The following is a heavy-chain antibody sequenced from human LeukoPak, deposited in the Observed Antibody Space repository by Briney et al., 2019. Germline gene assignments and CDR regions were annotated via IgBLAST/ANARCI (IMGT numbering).Heavy chain of an antibody. J-gene: IGHJ6*02. CDR3: AREVSIASWAPYYYYYYGMDV. D-gene: IGHD5/OR15-5a*01. V-gene: IGHV3-30-3*01. CDR1: GFTFSSYA. Sequence: GGSLRLSCAASGFTFSSYAMHWVRQAPGQRLEWVAVISYDGSNKYYVDSVKGRFTISRDNSKNALYLQMNSLRAEDTAVYYWAREVSIASWAPYYYYYYGMDVWGQGTTVTVSS. CDR2: ISYDGSNK.